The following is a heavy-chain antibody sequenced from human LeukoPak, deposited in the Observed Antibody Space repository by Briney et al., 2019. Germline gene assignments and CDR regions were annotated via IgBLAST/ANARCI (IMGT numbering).Heavy chain of an antibody. D-gene: IGHD3-3*01. CDR2: IYTGGST. CDR1: GFTVSSNY. J-gene: IGHJ4*02. Sequence: GGSLRLSCAASGFTVSSNYMSWVRQAPGKGLEWVSLIYTGGSTSYADSVKGRFTISRDNAKNSLYLQMDSLRAEDTAVYYCARGSGYFDYWGQGTLVTVSS. V-gene: IGHV3-53*01. CDR3: ARGSGYFDY.